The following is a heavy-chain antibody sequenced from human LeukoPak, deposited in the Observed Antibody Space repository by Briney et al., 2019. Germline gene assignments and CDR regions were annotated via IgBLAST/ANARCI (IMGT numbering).Heavy chain of an antibody. Sequence: GGSLRLSCAASGFTFSSYGMHWVRQAPGKGLEWVAFIRYDGSNKYYADSVKGRFTISRDNSKNTLYLQMNSLRAEDTAVYYCARVRTYVGPTMQSYYMDVWGKGTTVTISS. J-gene: IGHJ6*03. V-gene: IGHV3-30*02. CDR3: ARVRTYVGPTMQSYYMDV. CDR2: IRYDGSNK. CDR1: GFTFSSYG. D-gene: IGHD1-26*01.